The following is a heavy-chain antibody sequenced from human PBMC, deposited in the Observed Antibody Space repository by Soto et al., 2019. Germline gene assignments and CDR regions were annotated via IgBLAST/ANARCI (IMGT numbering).Heavy chain of an antibody. J-gene: IGHJ4*02. CDR2: IWYDGSNK. CDR3: ATLSSIAAQSQFDY. Sequence: GGSLRLSCAASGFTFSSYGMHWVRQAPGKGLEWVAVIWYDGSNKYYADSVKGRFTISRDNSKNTLYLQMNSLRAEDTAVYYCATLSSIAAQSQFDYWGQGTLVTVSS. V-gene: IGHV3-33*01. D-gene: IGHD6-6*01. CDR1: GFTFSSYG.